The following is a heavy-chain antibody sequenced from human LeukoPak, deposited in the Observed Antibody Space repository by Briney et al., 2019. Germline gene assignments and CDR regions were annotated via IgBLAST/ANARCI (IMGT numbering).Heavy chain of an antibody. J-gene: IGHJ4*02. D-gene: IGHD6-6*01. CDR2: ISRTSSTI. V-gene: IGHV3-48*01. Sequence: PGGSLRLSCAASGFTFSSYSMNWVRQAPGKGLEWVSQISRTSSTIYYADSVKGRFTISRDNSKNTLYPQMNSLRAEDTAVYYCAKSSFHQNYWGQGTLVTVSS. CDR3: AKSSFHQNY. CDR1: GFTFSSYS.